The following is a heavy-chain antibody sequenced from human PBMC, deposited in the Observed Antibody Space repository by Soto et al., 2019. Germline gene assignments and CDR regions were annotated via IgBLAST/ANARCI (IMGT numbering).Heavy chain of an antibody. Sequence: GGSLRLSCAASGFTFSSYAMHWVRQAPGKGLEWVAVISYDGSNKYYADSVKGRFTISRDNSKNTLYLQMNSLRAEDTAVYYCARVVKRAVAGTFDYWGQGTLVTVSS. V-gene: IGHV3-30-3*01. CDR3: ARVVKRAVAGTFDY. CDR2: ISYDGSNK. D-gene: IGHD6-19*01. J-gene: IGHJ4*02. CDR1: GFTFSSYA.